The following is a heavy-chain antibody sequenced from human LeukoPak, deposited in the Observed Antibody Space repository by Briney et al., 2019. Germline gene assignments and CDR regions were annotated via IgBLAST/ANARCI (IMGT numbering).Heavy chain of an antibody. Sequence: SQTLSLTCTVSGGSISSGDYYWSWIRQPPGKGLEWIGYIYYSGNTYYNPSLKSRVTISVDPSKIHFSLRLSSVTAADTAVYYCARYSGSSPTYYWGQGTLVTVSS. V-gene: IGHV4-30-4*08. CDR3: ARYSGSSPTYY. J-gene: IGHJ4*02. CDR1: GGSISSGDYY. CDR2: IYYSGNT. D-gene: IGHD5-12*01.